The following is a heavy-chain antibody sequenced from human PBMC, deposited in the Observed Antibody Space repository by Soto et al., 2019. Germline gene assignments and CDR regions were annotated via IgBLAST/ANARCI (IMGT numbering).Heavy chain of an antibody. D-gene: IGHD2-2*01. V-gene: IGHV5-51*01. J-gene: IGHJ6*02. CDR3: ARLSLGCSSTSCYVGYYYYGMDV. CDR2: IYPGDSDT. Sequence: GESLKISCKGSGYSFTSYWIGWVRQMPGKGLEWMGIIYPGDSDTRYSPSFQGQVTISADKSISTAYLQWSSLKASDTAMYYCARLSLGCSSTSCYVGYYYYGMDVWGQGTTVTVSS. CDR1: GYSFTSYW.